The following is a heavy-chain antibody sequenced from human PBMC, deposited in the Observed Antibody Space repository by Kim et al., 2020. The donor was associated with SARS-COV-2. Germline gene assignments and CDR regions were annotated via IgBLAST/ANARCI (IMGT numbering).Heavy chain of an antibody. CDR3: ARAGGLAYCGGDCYSSFDP. J-gene: IGHJ5*02. Sequence: SVKVSCKASGGTFSSYAISWVRQAPGQGLEWMGGIIPIFGTANYAQKFQGRVTITADESTSTAYMELSSLRSEDTAVYYCARAGGLAYCGGDCYSSFDPWGQGTLVTVSS. D-gene: IGHD2-21*02. V-gene: IGHV1-69*13. CDR2: IIPIFGTA. CDR1: GGTFSSYA.